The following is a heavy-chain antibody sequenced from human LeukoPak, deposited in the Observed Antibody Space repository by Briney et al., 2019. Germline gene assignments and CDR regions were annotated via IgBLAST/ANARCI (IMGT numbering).Heavy chain of an antibody. V-gene: IGHV5-51*01. CDR3: ARHEMSSQRGSYYYYMDV. CDR2: IYPGDSDT. Sequence: GESLKISCKGSGYSFTSYWIGCVRQMPGKGLEWMGIIYPGDSDTRYSPSFQGQVTISADKSISTAYLQWSSLKASDTAMYYCARHEMSSQRGSYYYYMDVWGKGTTVTVSS. D-gene: IGHD6-13*01. CDR1: GYSFTSYW. J-gene: IGHJ6*03.